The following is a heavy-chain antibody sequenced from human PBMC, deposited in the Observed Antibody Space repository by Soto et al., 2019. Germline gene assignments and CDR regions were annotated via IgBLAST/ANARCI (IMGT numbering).Heavy chain of an antibody. Sequence: SETLSLTCTVSGDSISSGDYYWSWVRQPPGRGLEWIGYIYNTGSTYYNPSLKSRVTILVDTSKNQFSLRLSSVAAADTAVYYCAREGYDYVWGSYPLAYWGQGILVTVSS. CDR3: AREGYDYVWGSYPLAY. D-gene: IGHD3-16*02. CDR2: IYNTGST. J-gene: IGHJ4*02. CDR1: GDSISSGDYY. V-gene: IGHV4-30-4*01.